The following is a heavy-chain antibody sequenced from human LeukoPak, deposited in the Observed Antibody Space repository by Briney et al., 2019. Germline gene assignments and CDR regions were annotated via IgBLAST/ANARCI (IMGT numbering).Heavy chain of an antibody. D-gene: IGHD1-14*01. Sequence: GRSLRLSCAASGFXFSDYDIHWVRQVPGKGLEWVAVIWYDGSNKYYADSVKGRFTISRDNSKNTLYLQMNSLRAEDTALYYCAREYNRGFDYWGQGSLVTVSS. CDR3: AREYNRGFDY. CDR2: IWYDGSNK. CDR1: GFXFSDYD. V-gene: IGHV3-33*01. J-gene: IGHJ4*02.